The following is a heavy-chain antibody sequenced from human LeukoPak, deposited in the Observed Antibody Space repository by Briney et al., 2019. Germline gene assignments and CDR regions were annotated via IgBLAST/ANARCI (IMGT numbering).Heavy chain of an antibody. CDR3: ARDGTRRYMDV. J-gene: IGHJ6*03. CDR1: GFTFSSYA. CDR2: IYTSGST. Sequence: PGGSLRLSCAASGFTFSSYAMSWIRQPAGKGLEWVGRIYTSGSTNYNPSLKSRVTMSVDTSKNQFSLKLSSVTAADTAVYYCARDGTRRYMDVWGKGTTVTVSS. D-gene: IGHD1-14*01. V-gene: IGHV4-4*07.